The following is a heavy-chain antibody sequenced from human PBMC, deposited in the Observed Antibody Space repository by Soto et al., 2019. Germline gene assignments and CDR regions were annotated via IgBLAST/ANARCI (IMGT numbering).Heavy chain of an antibody. CDR3: ARDQGVLRYFDWLLPPYYFDY. Sequence: QVQLVQSGAEVKKPGSSVKVSCKASGGTFSSYTISWVRQAPGQGLVWMGRIIPILGIANYAQKFQGRVTITADKSTSTAYMELSSLRSEDTAVYYCARDQGVLRYFDWLLPPYYFDYWGQGTLVTVSS. D-gene: IGHD3-9*01. CDR2: IIPILGIA. J-gene: IGHJ4*02. CDR1: GGTFSSYT. V-gene: IGHV1-69*08.